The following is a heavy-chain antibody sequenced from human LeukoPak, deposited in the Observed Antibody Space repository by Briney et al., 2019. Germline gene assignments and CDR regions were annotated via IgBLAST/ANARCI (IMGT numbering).Heavy chain of an antibody. V-gene: IGHV1-69*13. CDR2: FIPILGTP. J-gene: IGHJ6*02. CDR1: GGTFRNYG. D-gene: IGHD2-2*01. Sequence: GASVKVSCKTSGGTFRNYGLNWVRQAPGQGLEWMGGFIPILGTPKYAQNLQGRVTITADESTSTGHMELSSLRYEDTAVYYCARGLYCSRSTSCYDYGMDVWGQGTTVTVSS. CDR3: ARGLYCSRSTSCYDYGMDV.